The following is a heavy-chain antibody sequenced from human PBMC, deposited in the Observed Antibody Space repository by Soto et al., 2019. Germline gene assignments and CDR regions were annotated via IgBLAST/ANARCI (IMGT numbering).Heavy chain of an antibody. Sequence: SETLSLTCAVSVVSISSGGYSCSWIRQPPWKGLEWIGYIYHSGSTYYNPSLKSRVTISVDRSKNQFSLKLSSVTAADTAVYYCARSYGGHNYYYYGMEVWGQATRVTVS. V-gene: IGHV4-30-2*01. J-gene: IGHJ6*01. CDR3: ARSYGGHNYYYYGMEV. D-gene: IGHD4-17*01. CDR2: IYHSGST. CDR1: VVSISSGGYS.